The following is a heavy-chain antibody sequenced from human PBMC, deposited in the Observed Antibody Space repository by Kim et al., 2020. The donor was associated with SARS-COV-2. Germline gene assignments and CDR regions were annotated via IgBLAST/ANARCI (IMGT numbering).Heavy chain of an antibody. J-gene: IGHJ4*02. CDR3: ARDMNPTVYDY. D-gene: IGHD4-4*01. CDR2: T. Sequence: TKDSQEFKGRVTISRKTSANTAYMELRSLRIEDTAFYYCARDMNPTVYDYWGQGTLVTVSS. V-gene: IGHV1-3*01.